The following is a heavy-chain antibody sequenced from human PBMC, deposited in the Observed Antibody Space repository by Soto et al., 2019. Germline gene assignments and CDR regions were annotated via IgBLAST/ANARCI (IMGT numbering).Heavy chain of an antibody. D-gene: IGHD6-6*01. V-gene: IGHV1-3*04. Sequence: QVQLVQSGAEVKKPGASVKVSCKASGYTFTTYAIHWVRPAPGQRLEWMGWINTGNGNTRHSQKFQGRVTMTRDTPAVTAYRELGSLRSEETAVSSCAGAGVVYSSSTGYYYHGMDVWGQGTTVTVSS. CDR1: GYTFTTYA. CDR2: INTGNGNT. J-gene: IGHJ6*02. CDR3: AGAGVVYSSSTGYYYHGMDV.